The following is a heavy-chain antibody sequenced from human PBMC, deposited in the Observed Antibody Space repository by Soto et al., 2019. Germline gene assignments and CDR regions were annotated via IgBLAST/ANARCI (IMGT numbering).Heavy chain of an antibody. Sequence: GGSLRLSCAASGFTFSSYGMHWVRQAPGKGLEWVAVISYDGSNKYYADSVKGRFTISRDNSKNTLYLQMNSLRAEDTAVYYCAKDRDFWSGYYESTGYFDYWGQGTLVTVSS. V-gene: IGHV3-30*18. CDR2: ISYDGSNK. D-gene: IGHD3-3*01. CDR1: GFTFSSYG. CDR3: AKDRDFWSGYYESTGYFDY. J-gene: IGHJ4*02.